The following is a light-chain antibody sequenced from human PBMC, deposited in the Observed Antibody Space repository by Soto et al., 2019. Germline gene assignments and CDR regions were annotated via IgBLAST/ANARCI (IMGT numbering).Light chain of an antibody. V-gene: IGKV3-20*01. CDR3: QQYGSSLPFT. J-gene: IGKJ3*01. CDR2: GAS. CDR1: QSVSSSY. Sequence: EIVFAHASDSLALWHAERVPPSRRVRQSVSSSYLAWYQQKPGQAPRLLIYGASSRATGIPDRFSGSGSGTDFTLTISRLEPEDFAVYYCQQYGSSLPFTFGPGTKVDIK.